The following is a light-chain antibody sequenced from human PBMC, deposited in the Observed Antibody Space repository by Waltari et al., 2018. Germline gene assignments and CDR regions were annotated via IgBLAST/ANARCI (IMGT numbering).Light chain of an antibody. J-gene: IGLJ3*02. CDR3: SSYTSSSTWV. CDR1: NRDIGGYNY. Sequence: QSALTQPASVSGSPGQSITISCTGTNRDIGGYNYVPWYQQHPGKAPKLMIYEVNNRPSGVSNRFSGSKSGNTASLTISGLQAEDEADYYCSSYTSSSTWVFGGGTRLTAL. CDR2: EVN. V-gene: IGLV2-14*01.